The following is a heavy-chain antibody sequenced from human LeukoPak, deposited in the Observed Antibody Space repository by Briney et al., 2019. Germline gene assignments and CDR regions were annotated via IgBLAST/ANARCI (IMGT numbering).Heavy chain of an antibody. CDR3: ARDPNGDYIGAFEF. V-gene: IGHV3-23*01. Sequence: GGSLRFSCEASGFTFSRFAPIWVRQAPGKGLEWVSAITGSGGRTQYADSVKGRFTVSRDNSKNTLYLRMNSLRAEDTAVYYCARDPNGDYIGAFEFWGQGTKVTVSS. CDR2: ITGSGGRT. J-gene: IGHJ3*01. D-gene: IGHD4-17*01. CDR1: GFTFSRFA.